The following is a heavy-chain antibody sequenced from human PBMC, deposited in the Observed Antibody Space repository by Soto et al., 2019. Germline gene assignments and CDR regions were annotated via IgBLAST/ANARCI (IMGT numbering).Heavy chain of an antibody. J-gene: IGHJ4*02. CDR1: GGTFSSYA. D-gene: IGHD1-26*01. V-gene: IGHV1-69*13. Sequence: AVKVSCKASGGTFSSYAISWVRQAPGQGLEWMGGIIPIFGTANYAQKFQGRVTITADESTSTAYMELSSLRSEDTAVYYCARDPPRVGAQWGQGTLVTVSS. CDR3: ARDPPRVGAQ. CDR2: IIPIFGTA.